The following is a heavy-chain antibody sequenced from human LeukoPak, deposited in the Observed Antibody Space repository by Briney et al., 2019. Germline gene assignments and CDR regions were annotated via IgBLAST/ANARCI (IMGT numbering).Heavy chain of an antibody. CDR1: GFTFSSYA. Sequence: GGSLRLSCAASGFTFSSYAMHWVRQAPGKGLEWVSAISGSGGSTYYADSVKGRFTISRDNSKNTLYLQMNSLRAEDTAVYYCAKDRVNIPDYFDYWGQGTLVTVSS. CDR3: AKDRVNIPDYFDY. V-gene: IGHV3-23*01. D-gene: IGHD2/OR15-2a*01. J-gene: IGHJ4*02. CDR2: ISGSGGST.